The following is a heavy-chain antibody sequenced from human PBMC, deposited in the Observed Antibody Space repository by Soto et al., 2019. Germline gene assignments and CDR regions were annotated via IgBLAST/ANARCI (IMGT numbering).Heavy chain of an antibody. CDR2: MNPKSANT. V-gene: IGHV1-8*01. Sequence: QVQLVQSGAEVKKPGASVKVSCKASRYTFISYDINWVRQATGQGLEWMGWMNPKSANTGYAQNFQGRVTMTRNTYISTACMERSSLRSEDTAVYYCARSPSWETTVTPYYFDYWGQGTLVTVSS. D-gene: IGHD4-4*01. CDR3: ARSPSWETTVTPYYFDY. J-gene: IGHJ4*02. CDR1: RYTFISYD.